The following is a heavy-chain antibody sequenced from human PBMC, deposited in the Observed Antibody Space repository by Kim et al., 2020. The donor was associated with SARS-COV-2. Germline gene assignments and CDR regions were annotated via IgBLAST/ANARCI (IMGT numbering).Heavy chain of an antibody. CDR1: GGSISSYY. CDR3: ARATSYDSSGYYDWYFDL. V-gene: IGHV4-59*13. D-gene: IGHD3-22*01. Sequence: SKTLSLTCTVSGGSISSYYWSWIRQPPGKGLEWVGFIYYSGSTNYNPSPKSRVTISVATSKNQFSLKLSSVTAADTAVYYCARATSYDSSGYYDWYFDLWGRGTLVTVSS. J-gene: IGHJ2*01. CDR2: IYYSGST.